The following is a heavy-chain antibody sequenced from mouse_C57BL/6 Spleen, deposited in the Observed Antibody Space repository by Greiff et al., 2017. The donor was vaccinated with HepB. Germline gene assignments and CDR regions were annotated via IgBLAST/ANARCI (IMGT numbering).Heavy chain of an antibody. CDR3: ARRGSYSKSWFAY. CDR2: INPNNGGT. V-gene: IGHV1-26*01. Sequence: EVQLQQSGPELVKPGASVKISCKASGYTFTDYYMNWVKQSHGKSLEWIGDINPNNGGTSYNQKFKGKATLTVDKSSSTAYMELRSLTSEDSAVYYCARRGSYSKSWFAYWGQGTLVTVSA. CDR1: GYTFTDYY. J-gene: IGHJ3*01. D-gene: IGHD2-5*01.